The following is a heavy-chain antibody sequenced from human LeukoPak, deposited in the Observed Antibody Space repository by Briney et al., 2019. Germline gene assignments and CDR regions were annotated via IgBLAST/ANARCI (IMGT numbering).Heavy chain of an antibody. V-gene: IGHV4-4*09. J-gene: IGHJ5*02. D-gene: IGHD3-9*01. CDR3: ARYQYYDILTSYYSGNWFDP. CDR1: GGSISSYY. Sequence: SETLSLTCTVSGGSISSYYWSWIRQPPGKGLEWIGYIYTSGSTNYNPSLKSRVTISVDTSKNQFSLKLSSVTAADTAVYYCARYQYYDILTSYYSGNWFDPWGQGTLVTVSS. CDR2: IYTSGST.